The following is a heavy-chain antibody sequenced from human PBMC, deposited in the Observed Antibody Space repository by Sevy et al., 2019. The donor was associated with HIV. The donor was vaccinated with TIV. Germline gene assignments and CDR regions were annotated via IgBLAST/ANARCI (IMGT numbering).Heavy chain of an antibody. CDR1: GFTFSDYA. V-gene: IGHV3-30*04. J-gene: IGHJ4*02. D-gene: IGHD6-6*01. Sequence: GGSLRLSCAASGFTFSDYAIHWVRQAPGKGLEWLAVISYHGRNQFYADSVRGRFTISRDDSKNTVYLQMNSLRPDDTAVYYCAIKQFVLPFDYWGQGTLVTVSS. CDR3: AIKQFVLPFDY. CDR2: ISYHGRNQ.